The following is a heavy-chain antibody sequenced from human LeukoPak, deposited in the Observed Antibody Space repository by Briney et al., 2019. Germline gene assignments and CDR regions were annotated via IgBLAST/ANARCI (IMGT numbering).Heavy chain of an antibody. V-gene: IGHV1-8*01. Sequence: ASVKVSCKASGYTFTSYDINWVRQATGQGLEWMGWMNPNSGNTGYAQKFQGRVTMTRNTSISTAYMELSSLRSEDTAVYYCARGLARSYYYDSSGPGGAFDIWGQGTMVTVSS. D-gene: IGHD3-22*01. CDR3: ARGLARSYYYDSSGPGGAFDI. J-gene: IGHJ3*02. CDR1: GYTFTSYD. CDR2: MNPNSGNT.